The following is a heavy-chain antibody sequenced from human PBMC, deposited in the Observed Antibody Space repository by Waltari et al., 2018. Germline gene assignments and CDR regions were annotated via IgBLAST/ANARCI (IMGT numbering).Heavy chain of an antibody. CDR2: IFSGGTST. D-gene: IGHD3-16*01. V-gene: IGHV3-23*03. CDR3: AKGRGSNDYDLDY. Sequence: EVQLLESGGGLVQPGGSLRLSCAASGFTFRNYVMSWVRQAPGKGLEWVSVIFSGGTSTNDADLGKVRFTISRDNSKNTLYRQMNSLRAEDTAVYYCAKGRGSNDYDLDYWGQGTLVTVFS. CDR1: GFTFRNYV. J-gene: IGHJ4*02.